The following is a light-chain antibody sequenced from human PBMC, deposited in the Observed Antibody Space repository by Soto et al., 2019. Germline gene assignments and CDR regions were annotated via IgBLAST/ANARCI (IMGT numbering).Light chain of an antibody. CDR1: QSVSSGY. Sequence: DIVLTQSPGTLYLSPGERATLSCRASQSVSSGYLAWYQQRPGQAPRLLIYGASTRATGIPDRFSGSGSGTDFTLTISRLEPEDFAVYYCQQRSDWPPLTFGGGTKVEIK. J-gene: IGKJ4*01. CDR2: GAS. CDR3: QQRSDWPPLT. V-gene: IGKV3D-20*02.